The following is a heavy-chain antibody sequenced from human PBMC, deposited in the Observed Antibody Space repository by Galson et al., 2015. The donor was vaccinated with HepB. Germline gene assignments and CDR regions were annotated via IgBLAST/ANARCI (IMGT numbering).Heavy chain of an antibody. CDR1: GFMFSDYA. CDR2: ISSQKDRT. D-gene: IGHD3-10*01. J-gene: IGHJ4*02. CDR3: GCGGH. Sequence: SLRLSCAASGFMFSDYALHWVRQAPGRGLEFVSAISSQKDRTYYTHSVQGRFTMSRDNSKKTIFLQMDSLKADDTGLYYCGCGGHWGQGTLVIVSS. V-gene: IGHV3-64*01.